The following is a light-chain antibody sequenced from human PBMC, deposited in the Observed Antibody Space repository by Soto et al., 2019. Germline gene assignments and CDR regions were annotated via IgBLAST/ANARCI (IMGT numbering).Light chain of an antibody. CDR2: EAT. J-gene: IGLJ2*01. CDR3: CSLEGSNALVV. Sequence: QSVLTQPASVSGSPGQSITVSCTGTKNNLGSYDLVSWYQKYPDKAPTLLIYEATKRPSGISYRFSGSKSGFTASLTISGLRAEDEDDYYCCSLEGSNALVVFGGGTKVTVL. V-gene: IGLV2-23*01. CDR1: KNNLGSYDL.